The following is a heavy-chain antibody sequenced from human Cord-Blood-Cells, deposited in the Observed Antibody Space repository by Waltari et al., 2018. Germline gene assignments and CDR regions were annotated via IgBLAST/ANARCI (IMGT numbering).Heavy chain of an antibody. J-gene: IGHJ2*01. CDR1: GSPFPGDY. D-gene: IGHD7-27*01. V-gene: IGHV1-2*02. CDR3: ASSGDKWYFDL. Sequence: VQLVQSGAEVKKPGDSVQVSCRASGSPFPGDYMHSGRQAPGQGLEWMGWINPNSGGTNYAQKFQGRVTMTRDTSISTPYMELSRLRSDDTAVYYCASSGDKWYFDLWGRGTLVTVSS. CDR2: INPNSGGT.